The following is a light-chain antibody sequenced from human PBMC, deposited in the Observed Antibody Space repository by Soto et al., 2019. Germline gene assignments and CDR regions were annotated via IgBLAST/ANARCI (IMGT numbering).Light chain of an antibody. CDR2: QAS. J-gene: IGKJ3*01. V-gene: IGKV1-5*03. CDR3: QHYNTYSWFT. Sequence: DIQMTQSPSTLSASVGDRVTITCRASRSISNWLAWYQQKPGTAPKLLIHQASSLESGVPSRVSGSGSGTEFTLTISSVQPDDFATYYCQHYNTYSWFTFGPGTKVDIK. CDR1: RSISNW.